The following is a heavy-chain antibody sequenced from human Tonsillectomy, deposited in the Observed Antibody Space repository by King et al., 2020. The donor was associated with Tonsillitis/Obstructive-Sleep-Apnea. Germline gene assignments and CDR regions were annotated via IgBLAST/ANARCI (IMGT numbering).Heavy chain of an antibody. CDR1: GYTFTSYW. CDR3: ARLGGDTAMVMVPLDY. CDR2: IYPGDSRS. J-gene: IGHJ4*02. D-gene: IGHD5-18*01. Sequence: QLVQSGAEVKKPGESLKISCRGSGYTFTSYWIAWVRQMPGKGLEWMGIIYPGDSRSRFSPSFEGQITMSVDKSISTAYLQWSSLKASDSAMYYCARLGGDTAMVMVPLDYGGQGTLVTVST. V-gene: IGHV5-51*01.